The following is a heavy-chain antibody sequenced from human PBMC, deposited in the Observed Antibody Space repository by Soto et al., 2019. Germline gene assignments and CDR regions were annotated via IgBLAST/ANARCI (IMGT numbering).Heavy chain of an antibody. CDR1: GGSVSSSHYY. Sequence: QLQLQESGPGLVKPSETLSLTCSVSGGSVSSSHYYWGWIRQPPGKGLEWIGTIYYSGTTYYNPSLKSRVTISVDTSKNQFPLKLTSVTAADTAVYYCARLGSGIAVAGRAFDIWGQGTMVTVSS. V-gene: IGHV4-39*01. CDR3: ARLGSGIAVAGRAFDI. J-gene: IGHJ3*02. CDR2: IYYSGTT. D-gene: IGHD6-19*01.